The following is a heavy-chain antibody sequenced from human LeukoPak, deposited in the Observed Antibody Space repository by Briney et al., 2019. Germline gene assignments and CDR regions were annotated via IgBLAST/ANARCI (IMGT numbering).Heavy chain of an antibody. J-gene: IGHJ4*02. V-gene: IGHV4-61*08. Sequence: SETLSLTCTVSGGSISSGGYYWSWIRQHPGKGLEWIGYIYYSGSTNYNPSLKSRVTISVDTSKNQFSLKLSSVTAADTAIYYCARGFYGDTQFDYWGQGTLVTVSS. CDR2: IYYSGST. CDR3: ARGFYGDTQFDY. D-gene: IGHD4-17*01. CDR1: GGSISSGGYY.